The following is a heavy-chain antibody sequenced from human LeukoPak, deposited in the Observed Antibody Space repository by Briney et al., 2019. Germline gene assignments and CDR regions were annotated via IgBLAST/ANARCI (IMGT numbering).Heavy chain of an antibody. D-gene: IGHD6-13*01. CDR1: GFTFSSYS. CDR3: ARVGIAAAGIRGAL. Sequence: GGSLRLSCAASGFTFSSYSMNWVRQAPGKGLEWVSSISSSSSYIYYADSVKGRFTISRDNAKNSLYLQTNSLRAEDTAVYYCARVGIAAAGIRGALWGQGTLVTVSS. J-gene: IGHJ4*02. CDR2: ISSSSSYI. V-gene: IGHV3-21*01.